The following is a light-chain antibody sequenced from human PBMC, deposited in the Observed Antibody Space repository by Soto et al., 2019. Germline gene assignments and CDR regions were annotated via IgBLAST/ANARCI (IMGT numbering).Light chain of an antibody. CDR1: QDISSD. V-gene: IGKV1-6*01. CDR3: LQDYTYPLA. CDR2: AAA. Sequence: AIQLTQSPSSLSASVGDRVTIACRASQDISSDLGWYQQKPGKAPKLLIYAAASLQSEVPSRFSGSGSGTDFTLTISSLQPEDFATYYCLQDYTYPLAFGQGTKVELK. J-gene: IGKJ1*01.